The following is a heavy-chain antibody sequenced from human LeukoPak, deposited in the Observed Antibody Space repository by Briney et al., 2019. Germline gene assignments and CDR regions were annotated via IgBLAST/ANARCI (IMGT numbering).Heavy chain of an antibody. CDR2: INHSGST. CDR3: ARRLVRGVIIRSWFDP. V-gene: IGHV4-34*01. CDR1: GGSFSGYY. D-gene: IGHD3-10*01. J-gene: IGHJ5*02. Sequence: SETLSLTCAVYGGSFSGYYWSWIRQPPGKGLEWIGEINHSGSTNYNPSHKSRVTISVDTSKNQFSLKLSSVTAADTAVYYCARRLVRGVIIRSWFDPWGQGTLVTVSS.